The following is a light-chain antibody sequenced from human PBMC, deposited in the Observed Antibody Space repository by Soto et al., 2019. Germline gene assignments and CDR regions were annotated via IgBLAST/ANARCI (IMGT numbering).Light chain of an antibody. CDR2: EVT. Sequence: SALTQPASVSGSPGQSITISCTGTSSDVGAYIYVSWYQHHPGKAPKVMIYEVTNRPSGVSDRFSGSKSGNTASLTISGLQAEDEADYYCQSYDSSLSGYVFGTGTKVTVL. CDR1: SSDVGAYIY. J-gene: IGLJ1*01. V-gene: IGLV2-14*01. CDR3: QSYDSSLSGYV.